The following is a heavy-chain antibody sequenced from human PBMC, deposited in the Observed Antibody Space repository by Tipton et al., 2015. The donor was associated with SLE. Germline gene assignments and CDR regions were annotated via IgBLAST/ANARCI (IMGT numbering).Heavy chain of an antibody. CDR1: GFTFSDYY. J-gene: IGHJ4*02. CDR3: ATPSVGATG. V-gene: IGHV3-11*03. Sequence: SLRLSCAASGFTFSDYYMSWIRQAPGKGLEWVSYISSSSSYTNYTDSVKGRFTISRDNSKNTLYLQMNSLRAEDTAVYYCATPSVGATGWGQGTLVTVSS. CDR2: ISSSSSYT. D-gene: IGHD1-26*01.